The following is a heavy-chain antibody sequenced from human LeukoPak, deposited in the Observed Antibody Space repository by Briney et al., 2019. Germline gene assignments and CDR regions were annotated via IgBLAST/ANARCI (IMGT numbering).Heavy chain of an antibody. CDR1: GFTFSSYE. CDR2: ISSSGNTI. CDR3: ARSITIFGVVIIEEYYFDY. V-gene: IGHV3-48*03. J-gene: IGHJ4*02. Sequence: GGSLRLSCAASGFTFSSYEMNWVRQAPGKGLEWVSYISSSGNTISYADSVKGRFTISRDNAKNSLYLQMNSLRAEDTAVYYCARSITIFGVVIIEEYYFDYWGQGTLVTVSS. D-gene: IGHD3-3*01.